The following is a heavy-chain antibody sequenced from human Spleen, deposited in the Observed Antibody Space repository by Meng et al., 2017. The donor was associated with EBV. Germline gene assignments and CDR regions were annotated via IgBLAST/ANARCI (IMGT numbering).Heavy chain of an antibody. J-gene: IGHJ4*02. CDR2: INTNTGHP. V-gene: IGHV7-4-1*02. CDR3: ARDSTENRDY. Sequence: QVQLVQSGAEVKKPXXAXKVSCKASGYTFIGYDMHWVRQAPGQGLEWMGWINTNTGHPTYAQGFTGRFVFSLDTSVRTAYLQISNLKAEDTAVYYCARDSTENRDYWGQGTMVTV. CDR1: GYTFIGYD. D-gene: IGHD4-17*01.